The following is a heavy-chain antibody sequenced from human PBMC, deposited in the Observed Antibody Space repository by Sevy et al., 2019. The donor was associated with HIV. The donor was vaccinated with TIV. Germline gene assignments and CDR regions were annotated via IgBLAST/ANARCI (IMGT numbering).Heavy chain of an antibody. CDR1: GGSISSYY. V-gene: IGHV4-59*08. Sequence: SETLSLTCTVSGGSISSYYWSWIRQPPGKGLEWIGYIYYSGSPNYNPSLKSRVTISVDTSKNQFSLKLGSGTAADTAVYYCASLGAFDIWGQGTMVTVSS. CDR2: IYYSGSP. CDR3: ASLGAFDI. J-gene: IGHJ3*02.